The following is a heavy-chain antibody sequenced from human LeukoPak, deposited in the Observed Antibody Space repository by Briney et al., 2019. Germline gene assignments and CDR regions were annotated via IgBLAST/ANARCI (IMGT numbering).Heavy chain of an antibody. CDR2: IFPSGGEI. V-gene: IGHV3-23*01. CDR1: GFTFSTFA. CDR3: AKDLRGYFDWLLPEFDY. Sequence: GGSLRLSCAASGFTFSTFAMIWVRQPPGKGLEWVSSIFPSGGEIHYADSVRGRFTISRDNSKNTLYLQMNSLRAEDTAVYYCAKDLRGYFDWLLPEFDYWGQGTLVTVSS. J-gene: IGHJ4*02. D-gene: IGHD3-9*01.